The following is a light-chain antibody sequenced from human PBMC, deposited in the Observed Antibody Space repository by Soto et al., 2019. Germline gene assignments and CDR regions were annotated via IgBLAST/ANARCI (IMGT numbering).Light chain of an antibody. CDR1: QSVSSNY. J-gene: IGKJ1*01. Sequence: EIVLTQSPGTLSLCPGERATLSCRASQSVSSNYLAWYQQKPGQAPRPLIYGASSRATGIPDRFSGSGAGTDFTLTISRLEPEDFAVYYCQQYGSSPWTFGQGTKVEIK. CDR2: GAS. V-gene: IGKV3-20*01. CDR3: QQYGSSPWT.